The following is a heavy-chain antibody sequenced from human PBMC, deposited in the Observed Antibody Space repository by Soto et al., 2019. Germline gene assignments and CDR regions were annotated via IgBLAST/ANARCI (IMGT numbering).Heavy chain of an antibody. CDR2: MNPNSGNT. V-gene: IGHV1-8*01. J-gene: IGHJ6*02. CDR3: ARGGNTRGIYYYYYGMDV. CDR1: GYTFTRYD. Sequence: QVQLVQSGAEVKKPGASVKVSCKASGYTFTRYDINWVRQATGQGLEWMGWMNPNSGNTDYAQKFQGRVTMTSTTSISTAYMELSSLRSEDTAVYYCARGGNTRGIYYYYYGMDVWGQGTTVTVSS. D-gene: IGHD3-10*01.